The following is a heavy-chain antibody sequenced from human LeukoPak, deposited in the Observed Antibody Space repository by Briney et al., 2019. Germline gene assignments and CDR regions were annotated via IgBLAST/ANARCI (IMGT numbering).Heavy chain of an antibody. J-gene: IGHJ6*02. D-gene: IGHD5-18*01. CDR3: ARCGYRPQLWSPGAMDV. Sequence: GGSLRLSCAASGFTFSDYYMSWIRQAPGKGLEWVSYISSSGSTIYYADSVKGRFTISRDNAKNSLYLQMNSLRAEDTAVYYCARCGYRPQLWSPGAMDVWGQGTTVTVSS. V-gene: IGHV3-11*01. CDR1: GFTFSDYY. CDR2: ISSSGSTI.